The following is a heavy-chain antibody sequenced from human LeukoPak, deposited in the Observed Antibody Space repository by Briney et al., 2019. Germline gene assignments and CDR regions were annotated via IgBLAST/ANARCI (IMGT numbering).Heavy chain of an antibody. Sequence: GGSLRLSRAASGFTFSNYWMHWVRQAPGKGLVWVSRINGDGSSTTYADSVKGRFTISRDNAKNTLYLQMNSLRAEDTAVYYCSREDIVEVPAIPFDYWGQGTLVTVSS. CDR3: SREDIVEVPAIPFDY. CDR2: INGDGSST. V-gene: IGHV3-74*01. D-gene: IGHD2-2*01. CDR1: GFTFSNYW. J-gene: IGHJ4*02.